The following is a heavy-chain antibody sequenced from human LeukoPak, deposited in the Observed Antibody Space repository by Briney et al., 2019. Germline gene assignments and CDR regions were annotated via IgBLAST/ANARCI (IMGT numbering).Heavy chain of an antibody. V-gene: IGHV4-39*07. CDR1: GGSISSSSYY. Sequence: PSETLSLTCTVSGGSISSSSYYWGWIRQPPGKGLEWIGSIYYSGSTYYNPSLESRITISVDTSKNQFSLKLSSVTAAGTAVYYCARSFSNYPNYYYYYYMDVWGKGTTVTVSS. J-gene: IGHJ6*03. CDR2: IYYSGST. D-gene: IGHD4-11*01. CDR3: ARSFSNYPNYYYYYYMDV.